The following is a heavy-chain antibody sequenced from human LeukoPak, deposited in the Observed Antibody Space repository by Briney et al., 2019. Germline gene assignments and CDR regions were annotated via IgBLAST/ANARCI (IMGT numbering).Heavy chain of an antibody. J-gene: IGHJ3*02. Sequence: GASVKVSCKASGYTFTCYYMHWVRQAPGQGLEWMGWINPNSGGTNYAQKFQGRVTMTRDTSISTAYMELSRLRSDDTAVYYCARDYYDSSGPEDAFDIWGQGTMVTVSS. CDR2: INPNSGGT. D-gene: IGHD3-22*01. CDR3: ARDYYDSSGPEDAFDI. CDR1: GYTFTCYY. V-gene: IGHV1-2*02.